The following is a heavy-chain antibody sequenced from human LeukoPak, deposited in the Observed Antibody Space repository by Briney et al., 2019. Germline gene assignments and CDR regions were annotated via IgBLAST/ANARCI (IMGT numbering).Heavy chain of an antibody. Sequence: GGSLRLSCVASGFTFSNYGMHWVRQAPGKGLEWVAFIRFDGSNKYYADSVKGRFIISRDNSKNTLLLQMSSLAADDTAVYYCPTPSSLRYGSGSPDYWGQGTLVTVSS. CDR1: GFTFSNYG. V-gene: IGHV3-30*02. J-gene: IGHJ4*02. CDR3: PTPSSLRYGSGSPDY. D-gene: IGHD3-10*01. CDR2: IRFDGSNK.